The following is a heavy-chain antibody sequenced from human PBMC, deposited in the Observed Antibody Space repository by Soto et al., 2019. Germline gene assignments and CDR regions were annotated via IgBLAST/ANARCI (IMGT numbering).Heavy chain of an antibody. V-gene: IGHV1-18*01. D-gene: IGHD5-18*01. Sequence: ASVKVSCKASGYTFTSYAFSWVRQAPGQGLEWMGWISAYNGNTNYAQKLQGRVTMTTDTSTSTAYMELRSLRSDDTAVYYCARTPIRGYSYGINWFDPWGQGTLVTVSS. CDR1: GYTFTSYA. CDR2: ISAYNGNT. CDR3: ARTPIRGYSYGINWFDP. J-gene: IGHJ5*02.